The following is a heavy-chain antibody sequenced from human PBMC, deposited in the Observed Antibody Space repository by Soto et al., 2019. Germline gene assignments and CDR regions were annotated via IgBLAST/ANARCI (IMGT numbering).Heavy chain of an antibody. V-gene: IGHV1-69*13. D-gene: IGHD3-3*01. CDR2: FIPVYRTL. CDR3: ASWPREYYDFWSGGPNAFDI. J-gene: IGHJ3*02. CDR1: GGSFGNSA. Sequence: GASVKVSCKASGGSFGNSAINWVRQTPGQGLEWLGGFIPVYRTLNYAQKFPGRVTITADESTGTAYMTLSSLASDDTAVYYCASWPREYYDFWSGGPNAFDIWGQGTMVTVSS.